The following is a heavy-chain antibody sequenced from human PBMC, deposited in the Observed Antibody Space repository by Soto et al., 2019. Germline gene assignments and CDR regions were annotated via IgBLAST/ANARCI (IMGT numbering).Heavy chain of an antibody. Sequence: EVPLVESGGGLVKPGGSLRLSCEVSGCTVSNAWMSWVRQAPGKGLEWVGRIKSKTDGGTIDYAAPVKGRFIISRDDSQNTLYLQMNSLKTEDTAVYYCTTEPAGGITPRDVPDYWGQGALVTVSS. CDR3: TTEPAGGITPRDVPDY. J-gene: IGHJ4*02. CDR2: IKSKTDGGTI. CDR1: GCTVSNAW. V-gene: IGHV3-15*01. D-gene: IGHD6-6*01.